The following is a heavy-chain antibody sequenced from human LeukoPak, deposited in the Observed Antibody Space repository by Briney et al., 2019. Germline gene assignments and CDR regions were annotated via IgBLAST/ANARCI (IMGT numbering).Heavy chain of an antibody. J-gene: IGHJ4*02. Sequence: SETLSLTCTVSGGSISGYYWSWIRQPPGKGLEWIGYIYYSGSTNYNPSLKSRVTISVDTSKNQFSLKLSSVTAADTAVYYCAREDDWNQLFDYWGQGTLVTVSS. V-gene: IGHV4-59*01. D-gene: IGHD1-1*01. CDR1: GGSISGYY. CDR2: IYYSGST. CDR3: AREDDWNQLFDY.